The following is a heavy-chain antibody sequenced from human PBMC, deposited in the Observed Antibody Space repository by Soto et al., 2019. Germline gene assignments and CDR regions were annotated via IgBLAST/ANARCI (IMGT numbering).Heavy chain of an antibody. D-gene: IGHD3-10*01. J-gene: IGHJ5*02. CDR2: IYYSGST. Sequence: PSETLSLTCTVSGGSISSGGYYWSWIRQHPGKGLEWIGYIYYSGSTYYNPSLKSRVTISVDTSKNQFSLKLSSVTAADTAVYYCARDREFTSSGWFDPWGQGTLVTVSS. CDR1: GGSISSGGYY. V-gene: IGHV4-31*03. CDR3: ARDREFTSSGWFDP.